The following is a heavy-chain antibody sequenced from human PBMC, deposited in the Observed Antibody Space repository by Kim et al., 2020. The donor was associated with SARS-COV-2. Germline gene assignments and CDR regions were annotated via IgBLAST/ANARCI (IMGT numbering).Heavy chain of an antibody. Sequence: GGSLRLSCAISGFTFSSYAMSWVRQAPGKGLEWVSVFSGRGDRTYYADSVKGRFTISRDNSKNTLHLQMNSLSAEDTAVYYCAKLSNFYDSSGFSEPYF. J-gene: IGHJ4*01. V-gene: IGHV3-23*01. CDR3: AKLSNFYDSSGFSEPYF. CDR2: FSGRGDRT. CDR1: GFTFSSYA. D-gene: IGHD3-22*01.